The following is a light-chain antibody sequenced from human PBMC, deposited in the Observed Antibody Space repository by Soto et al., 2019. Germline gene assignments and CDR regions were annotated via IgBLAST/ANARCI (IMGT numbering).Light chain of an antibody. J-gene: IGLJ3*02. V-gene: IGLV2-14*01. CDR1: SSDIGSSNY. Sequence: QSALTQPASVSGSPGQSVTISCTGTSSDIGSSNYVSWYQQHPAKAPKVMIYEVSNRPSGVSNRFSGSKSGNTASLTISGLQAEDEADYYCSSYAGDNSWVFGGGTQLTVL. CDR3: SSYAGDNSWV. CDR2: EVS.